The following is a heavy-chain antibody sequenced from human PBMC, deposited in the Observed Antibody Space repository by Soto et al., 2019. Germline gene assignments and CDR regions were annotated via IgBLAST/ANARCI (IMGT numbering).Heavy chain of an antibody. CDR3: ARDAPVYSGTYGRVFDG. Sequence: QVQLVQSGSEVKTPGSSVRVSCKASGGTFNSYAISWVRQAPGQGLAWMGRIIPILGTAKYAQKFQGRVTINADKSTSTAYMELSSLKAEDTAFYYCARDAPVYSGTYGRVFDGWGQGTLVTVSS. CDR1: GGTFNSYA. CDR2: IIPILGTA. D-gene: IGHD1-26*01. J-gene: IGHJ4*02. V-gene: IGHV1-69*08.